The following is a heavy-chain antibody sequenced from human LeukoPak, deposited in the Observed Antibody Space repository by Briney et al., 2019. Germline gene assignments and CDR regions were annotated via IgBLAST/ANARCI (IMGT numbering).Heavy chain of an antibody. D-gene: IGHD1-26*01. CDR3: AKDSREVQELDY. V-gene: IGHV3-23*01. J-gene: IGHJ4*02. CDR2: ISGSGGST. CDR1: GFSFCSYA. Sequence: PGGALGISWSAPGFSFCSYAIRWGRPAPGKGVGWVSAISGSGGSTYYADSVKGRFTISRDNSKNTLYLQMNSLRAEDTAVYYCAKDSREVQELDYWGQGTLVTVSS.